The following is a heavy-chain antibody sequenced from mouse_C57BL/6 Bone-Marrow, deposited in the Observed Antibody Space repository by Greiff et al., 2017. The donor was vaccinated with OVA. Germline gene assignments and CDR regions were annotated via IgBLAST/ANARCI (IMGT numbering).Heavy chain of an antibody. D-gene: IGHD1-1*02. CDR2: INPYNGDT. Sequence: DVKLQESGPELVKPGDSVKISCKASGYSFTGYFMNWVMQSHGKSLEWIGRINPYNGDTFYNQKFKGKATLTVDKSSSTAHMELRSLTSEDSAVYYCARRVATNAMDYWGQGTSVTVSS. V-gene: IGHV1-20*01. J-gene: IGHJ4*01. CDR1: GYSFTGYF. CDR3: ARRVATNAMDY.